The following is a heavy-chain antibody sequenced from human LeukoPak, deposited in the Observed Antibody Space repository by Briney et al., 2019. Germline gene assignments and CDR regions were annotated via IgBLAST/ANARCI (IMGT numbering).Heavy chain of an antibody. Sequence: PGGSLRLSCAASGFTFSSYAMHWVRQAPGKGLEWVSYISSSSSTIYYADSVKGRFTISRDNAKNSLYLQMNSLRDEDTAVYYCARDHYYGSGSYLYWGQGTLVTVSS. V-gene: IGHV3-48*02. D-gene: IGHD3-10*01. CDR3: ARDHYYGSGSYLY. J-gene: IGHJ4*02. CDR1: GFTFSSYA. CDR2: ISSSSSTI.